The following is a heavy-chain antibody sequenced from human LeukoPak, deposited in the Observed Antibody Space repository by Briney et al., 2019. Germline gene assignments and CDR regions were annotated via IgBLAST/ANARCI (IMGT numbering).Heavy chain of an antibody. CDR3: AKDVGSGSYYFDY. J-gene: IGHJ4*02. CDR2: ISYDGSNK. CDR1: GFTFSSYG. Sequence: GGSLRLSCAASGFTFSSYGMHWVRQAPGKGLEWVAVISYDGSNKYYADSVKGRFTISRDNSKNTLYLQMNSLRAEDTAVYYCAKDVGSGSYYFDYWSQGTLVTVSS. D-gene: IGHD1-26*01. V-gene: IGHV3-30*18.